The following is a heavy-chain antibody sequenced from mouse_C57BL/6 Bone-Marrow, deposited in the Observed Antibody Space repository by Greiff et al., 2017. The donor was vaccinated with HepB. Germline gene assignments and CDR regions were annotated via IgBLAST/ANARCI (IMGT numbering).Heavy chain of an antibody. CDR3: ARHYDSPLYAMDY. J-gene: IGHJ4*01. D-gene: IGHD2-4*01. CDR1: GFTFSDYY. V-gene: IGHV5-12*01. CDR2: ISNGGGST. Sequence: EVKVVESGGGLVQPGGSLKLSCAASGFTFSDYYMYWVRQTPEKRLEWVAYISNGGGSTYYPDTVKGRVTISKGNAKNTLYLQMSRLKSEDTAMYYCARHYDSPLYAMDYWGQGTSVTVSS.